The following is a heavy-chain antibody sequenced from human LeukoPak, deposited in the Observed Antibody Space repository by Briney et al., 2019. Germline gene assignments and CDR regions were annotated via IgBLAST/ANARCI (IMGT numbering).Heavy chain of an antibody. CDR2: ISSSSNI. CDR3: ARVSPYSSSSADF. D-gene: IGHD6-6*01. Sequence: GGSLRLSCAASGFTFSTYSMNWVRQAPGKGLEWVSYISSSSNIYYADSVKGRFTISRDNAKNSLYLQMNSLRAEDAAVYYCARVSPYSSSSADFWGQGTLVTVSS. V-gene: IGHV3-48*01. J-gene: IGHJ4*02. CDR1: GFTFSTYS.